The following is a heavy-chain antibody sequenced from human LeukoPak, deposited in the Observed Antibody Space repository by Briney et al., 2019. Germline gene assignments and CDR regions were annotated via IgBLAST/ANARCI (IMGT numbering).Heavy chain of an antibody. CDR3: AREFVQQFDY. D-gene: IGHD6-13*01. CDR2: INAGNGNT. J-gene: IGHJ4*02. CDR1: GFTFTNHA. V-gene: IGHV1-3*01. Sequence: ASVKVSCKASGFTFTNHALQWVRQAPGQRLEWMGWINAGNGNTKYSQKFQGRVTITRGTSASTAYMELSSLRSEDTAVYYCAREFVQQFDYWGQGTLVTVSS.